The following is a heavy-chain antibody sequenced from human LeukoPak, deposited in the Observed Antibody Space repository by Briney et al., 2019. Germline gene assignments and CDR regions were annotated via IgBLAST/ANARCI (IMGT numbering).Heavy chain of an antibody. CDR3: SRVYCGGDCYQFDP. Sequence: SGTLSLTCTVSGGSIISGSYYWNWIRQPAGKGLEWIGRIYTSGSTNYNPSLKSRVTISVDTSKNQFSLKLSSVTAADTAVYYCSRVYCGGDCYQFDPWGQGSLVTVSS. CDR2: IYTSGST. D-gene: IGHD2-21*02. J-gene: IGHJ5*02. V-gene: IGHV4-61*02. CDR1: GGSIISGSYY.